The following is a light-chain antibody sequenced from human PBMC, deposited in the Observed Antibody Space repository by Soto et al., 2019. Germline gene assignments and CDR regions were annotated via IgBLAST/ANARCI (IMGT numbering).Light chain of an antibody. CDR2: GAF. V-gene: IGKV3-20*01. J-gene: IGKJ1*01. CDR1: QSVSSSF. Sequence: EIVLTQSPGTLSLSPGERATLSCRARQSVSSSFLAWYQQKPGQAPRLLIYGAFTRATGIPDRFRGSGSGTDFTLTISRVEPEDFAIYYCHQYHGFPRTFGPGTKVDIK. CDR3: HQYHGFPRT.